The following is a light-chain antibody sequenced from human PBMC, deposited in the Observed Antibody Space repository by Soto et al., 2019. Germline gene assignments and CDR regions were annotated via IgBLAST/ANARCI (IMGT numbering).Light chain of an antibody. CDR3: QQYDSLPRT. V-gene: IGKV3-15*01. J-gene: IGKJ1*01. CDR2: GAS. CDR1: QSVSSN. Sequence: EIVMTQSPATLSVSPGERATLSCRASQSVSSNLAWYQQKPGQAPRLLIYGASTRATGIPARFSGSGSGTEFTLTISSLQPEDIATYSCQQYDSLPRTFGQGTKVDIK.